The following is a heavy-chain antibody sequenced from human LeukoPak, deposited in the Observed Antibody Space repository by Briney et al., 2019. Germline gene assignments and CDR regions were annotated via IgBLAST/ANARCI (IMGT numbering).Heavy chain of an antibody. J-gene: IGHJ2*01. D-gene: IGHD3-10*01. CDR1: GFTFSSYG. CDR3: ARDSGYRAFDL. V-gene: IGHV3-30*03. CDR2: ISYDGSNK. Sequence: QPGRSLRLSCAASGFTFSSYGMHWVRQAPGKGLEWVAVISYDGSNKYYADSVKGRFTISRDNSKNTLYLQMNSLRAEDTAVYYCARDSGYRAFDLWGRGTLVTVSS.